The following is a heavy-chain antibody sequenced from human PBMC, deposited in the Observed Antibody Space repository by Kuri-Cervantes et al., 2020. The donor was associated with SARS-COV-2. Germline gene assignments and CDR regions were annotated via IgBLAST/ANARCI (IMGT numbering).Heavy chain of an antibody. CDR1: GFTFDDYA. D-gene: IGHD6-13*01. J-gene: IGHJ4*02. V-gene: IGHV3-43D*04. CDR3: ASGFLAAAGTLEY. CDR2: ISWDGGST. Sequence: GGSLRLSCAASGFTFDDYAMHWVRQAPGNGLEWVSLISWDGGSTYYADSVKGRFTISRDNSKNSLYLQMNSLRAEDTALYYCASGFLAAAGTLEYWGQGTLVTVSS.